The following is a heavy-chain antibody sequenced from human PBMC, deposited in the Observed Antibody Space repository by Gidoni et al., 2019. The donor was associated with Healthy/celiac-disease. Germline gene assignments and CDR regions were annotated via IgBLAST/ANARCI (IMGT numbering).Heavy chain of an antibody. CDR3: ARRGSGSGWGMDV. CDR2: IYYSGST. J-gene: IGHJ6*02. D-gene: IGHD3-10*01. V-gene: IGHV4-59*08. Sequence: QVQLQESGPGLVKPSEPLSLPCTVSGGSISSYYWSWIRQPPGKGLEWIGYIYYSGSTNYNPSLKSRVTISVDTSKNQFSLKLSSVTAADTAVYYCARRGSGSGWGMDVWGQGTTVTVSS. CDR1: GGSISSYY.